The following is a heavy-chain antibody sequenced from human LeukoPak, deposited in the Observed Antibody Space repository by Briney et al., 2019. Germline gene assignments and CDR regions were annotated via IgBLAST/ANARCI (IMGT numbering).Heavy chain of an antibody. CDR1: GFTFSSYW. V-gene: IGHV3-74*01. J-gene: IGHJ4*02. D-gene: IGHD4-17*01. CDR3: ARDPRGYGDYVGFDY. CDR2: MNSDGSST. Sequence: GGSLRLSCAASGFTFSSYWMHWVRQAPGKGLVWVSRMNSDGSSTSYADSVKGRFTISRDNAKNTLYLQMNSLRAEDTAVYYCARDPRGYGDYVGFDYWGQGTLVTVSS.